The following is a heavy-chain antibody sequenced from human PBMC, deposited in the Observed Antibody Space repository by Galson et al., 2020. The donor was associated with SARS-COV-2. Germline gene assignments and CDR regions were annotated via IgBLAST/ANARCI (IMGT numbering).Heavy chain of an antibody. CDR2: IYYSGST. CDR3: ARGGYCSSTSCYKGGSTRFDP. D-gene: IGHD2-2*01. V-gene: IGHV4-30-4*01. Sequence: ASETLSLTCTVSGGSISSGDYYWSWIRQPPGKGLEWIGYIYYSGSTYYNPSLKSRVTISVDTSKNQFSLKLSSVTAADTAVYYCARGGYCSSTSCYKGGSTRFDPWGQGTLVTVSS. CDR1: GGSISSGDYY. J-gene: IGHJ5*02.